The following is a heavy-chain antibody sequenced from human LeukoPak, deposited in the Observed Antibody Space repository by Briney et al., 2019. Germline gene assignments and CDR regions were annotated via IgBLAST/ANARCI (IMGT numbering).Heavy chain of an antibody. CDR2: ISGSGGI. V-gene: IGHV4-4*07. CDR3: ARGLWALYYFHS. J-gene: IGHJ4*02. D-gene: IGHD2-21*01. CDR1: GASITSYY. Sequence: SATLSLTCNVSGASITSYYWSWLRQPAGKGLEWIGRISGSGGINYNPSLKSRVTMSVDTSKNYLSLRLSSVTAADTAVYYCARGLWALYYFHSWGQGTLVTVSS.